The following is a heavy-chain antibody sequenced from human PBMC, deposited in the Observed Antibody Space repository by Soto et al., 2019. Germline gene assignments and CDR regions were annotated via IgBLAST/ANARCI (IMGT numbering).Heavy chain of an antibody. Sequence: PGWSLRLSCAASGFTFSSYSMNWVRQAPGKGLEWVSSISSSSSYIYYADSVKGRFTISRDNAKNSLYLQMNSLRAEDTAVYYCARDLGELWPNFDYWGQGTLVTVSS. CDR1: GFTFSSYS. J-gene: IGHJ4*02. D-gene: IGHD3-16*01. CDR3: ARDLGELWPNFDY. CDR2: ISSSSSYI. V-gene: IGHV3-21*01.